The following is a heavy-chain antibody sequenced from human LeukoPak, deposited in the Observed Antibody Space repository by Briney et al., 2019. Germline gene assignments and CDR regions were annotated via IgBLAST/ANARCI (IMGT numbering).Heavy chain of an antibody. D-gene: IGHD6-13*01. Sequence: GGSLRLSCAASGFTFSSYSMSWVRQAPGKGLEWASYISSSSSTIYYADSVKGRFTISRDNAKNSLYLQMNSLRAEDTAVYYCARGYSSSWYGNAFDIWGQGTMVTVSS. CDR3: ARGYSSSWYGNAFDI. CDR1: GFTFSSYS. J-gene: IGHJ3*02. CDR2: ISSSSSTI. V-gene: IGHV3-48*04.